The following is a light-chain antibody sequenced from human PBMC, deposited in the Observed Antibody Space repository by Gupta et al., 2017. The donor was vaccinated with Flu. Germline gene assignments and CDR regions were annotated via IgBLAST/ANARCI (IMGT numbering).Light chain of an antibody. CDR1: PSLVNSNGYSY. V-gene: IGKV2-28*01. CDR2: LAS. CDR3: QQDIHWPLT. J-gene: IGKJ1*01. Sequence: VTTVAAASIACRTSPSLVNSNGYSYLDWYQQKPGQSPRLLIYLASNRASGVPDRFSGSGSGTDFTLKISRVESEDVAVYYCQQDIHWPLTFGQGTKVDIK.